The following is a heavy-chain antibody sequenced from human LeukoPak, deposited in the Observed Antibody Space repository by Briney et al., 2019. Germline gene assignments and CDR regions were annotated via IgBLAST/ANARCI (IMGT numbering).Heavy chain of an antibody. CDR1: GFTFSSYA. J-gene: IGHJ4*02. V-gene: IGHV3-23*01. CDR3: AKGTLWFGELLPPDY. CDR2: ISGSGGST. Sequence: GGSLRLSCAASGFTFSSYAMSWVRQAPGKGLEWVSAISGSGGSTYYADSVKGRFTISRDNSKNTLYLQMNSPRAEDTAVYYCAKGTLWFGELLPPDYWGQGTLVTVSS. D-gene: IGHD3-10*01.